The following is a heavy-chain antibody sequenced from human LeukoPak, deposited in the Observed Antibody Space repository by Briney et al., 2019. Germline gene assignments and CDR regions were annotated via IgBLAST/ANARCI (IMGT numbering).Heavy chain of an antibody. J-gene: IGHJ4*02. Sequence: GRSLRLSCAASGFTFRTYGMHWVRQAPGKGLEWVAAISYDGSNKYYADTVKGRFTISRDNSKNTLYLQMNSLRAEDTAVYYCAKDLFVRGGAHSGDFDYWGQGTLVTASS. D-gene: IGHD2-21*01. CDR1: GFTFRTYG. CDR2: ISYDGSNK. V-gene: IGHV3-30*18. CDR3: AKDLFVRGGAHSGDFDY.